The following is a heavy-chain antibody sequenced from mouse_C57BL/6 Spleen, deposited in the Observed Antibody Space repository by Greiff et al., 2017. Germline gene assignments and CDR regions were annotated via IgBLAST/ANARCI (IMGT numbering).Heavy chain of an antibody. V-gene: IGHV1-64*01. CDR2: IYPNSGST. J-gene: IGHJ4*01. CDR1: GYTFTSSW. Sequence: QVQLQQPGAELVKPGASVKLSCKASGYTFTSSWMHWVKQRPGQGLEWIGMIYPNSGSTNYNEKFKSKATLTVDKSSSTAYMQLSSLTSEDAAVXCCGRPPGYYALEYWGQGTSVTVSA. CDR3: GRPPGYYALEY.